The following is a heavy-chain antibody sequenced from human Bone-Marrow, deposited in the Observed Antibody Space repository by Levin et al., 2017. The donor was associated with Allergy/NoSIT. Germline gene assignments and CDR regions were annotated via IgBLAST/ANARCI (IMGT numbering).Heavy chain of an antibody. CDR2: ISNDGSKK. D-gene: IGHD3-9*01. J-gene: IGHJ3*02. CDR3: ARATFLLRYLEADI. V-gene: IGHV3-30*04. Sequence: SGGSLRLSCAASGFTFSSYAMHWVRQAPGKGLEWVAVISNDGSKKYYSDSVKGRFSISRDNSKDTFSLQMNSLRPEDTAVYYCARATFLLRYLEADIWGQGTKVTVSS. CDR1: GFTFSSYA.